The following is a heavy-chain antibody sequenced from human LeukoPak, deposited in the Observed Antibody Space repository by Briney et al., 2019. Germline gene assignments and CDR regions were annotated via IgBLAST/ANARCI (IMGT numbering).Heavy chain of an antibody. J-gene: IGHJ4*02. CDR2: INGDGRDK. D-gene: IGHD3-9*01. V-gene: IGHV3-7*01. CDR1: GFTFSSYW. Sequence: PGGSLRLSCAASGFTFSSYWMNWVRQAPGKGLEWVPNINGDGRDKYYVGSVRGRFPISRDNADNALYLQMNSLRGDDTALYYCARGVDSAIDWWGQGTLVTVSS. CDR3: ARGVDSAIDW.